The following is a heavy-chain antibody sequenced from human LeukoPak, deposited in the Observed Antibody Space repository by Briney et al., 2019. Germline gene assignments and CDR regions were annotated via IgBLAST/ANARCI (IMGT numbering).Heavy chain of an antibody. CDR1: GFTVSSNY. CDR2: IYSGGST. Sequence: GGSLRLSCAASGFTVSSNYMSWVRQAPGKGLEWVSVIYSGGSTYYADSVKGRFTISRDNSKNTLYLQMNSLRAEDTAVYYRARSSGYYYVPSYWGQGTLVTVSS. J-gene: IGHJ4*02. V-gene: IGHV3-66*01. CDR3: ARSSGYYYVPSY. D-gene: IGHD3-22*01.